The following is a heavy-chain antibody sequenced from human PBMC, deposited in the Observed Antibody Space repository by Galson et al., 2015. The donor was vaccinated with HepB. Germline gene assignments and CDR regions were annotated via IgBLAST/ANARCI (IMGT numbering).Heavy chain of an antibody. V-gene: IGHV1-18*04. Sequence: CKASGYTFTSYGISWVRQAPGQGLEWMGWISAYNGNTNYAQKLQGRVTMTTDTSTSTAYMELRSLGSDDTAVYYCARDGSKYCSTTSCYSGYYYYGMDVWGQGTTVTVSS. D-gene: IGHD2-2*02. J-gene: IGHJ6*02. CDR2: ISAYNGNT. CDR1: GYTFTSYG. CDR3: ARDGSKYCSTTSCYSGYYYYGMDV.